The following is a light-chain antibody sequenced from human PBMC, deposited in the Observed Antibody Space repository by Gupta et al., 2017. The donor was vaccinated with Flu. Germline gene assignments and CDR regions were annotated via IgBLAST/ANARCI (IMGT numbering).Light chain of an antibody. CDR3: SAWDNTLNAWM. CDR1: SNNVGNQG. V-gene: IGLV10-54*04. Sequence: QAGLTQPTSVSKGLRQTATLTCTGNSNNVGNQGAAWLQQHQGHPPKVLSYRNNNRPSGISERFSASRSGDTASLTITGLQPEDEADYYCSAWDNTLNAWMFGGGIKLTVL. CDR2: RNN. J-gene: IGLJ3*02.